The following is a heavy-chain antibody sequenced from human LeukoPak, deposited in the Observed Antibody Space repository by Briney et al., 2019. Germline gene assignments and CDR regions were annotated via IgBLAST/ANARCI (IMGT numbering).Heavy chain of an antibody. CDR1: GFTFSSYG. CDR2: ISGSGGST. CDR3: AKGSGWYGISY. V-gene: IGHV3-23*01. Sequence: GGSLRLSCAASGFTFSSYGMSWVRQAPGKGLEWVSAISGSGGSTNYADSVKGRFTISRDNSKNTLYLQMNSLRAEDTAVYYCAKGSGWYGISYWGQGTLVTVSS. J-gene: IGHJ4*02. D-gene: IGHD6-19*01.